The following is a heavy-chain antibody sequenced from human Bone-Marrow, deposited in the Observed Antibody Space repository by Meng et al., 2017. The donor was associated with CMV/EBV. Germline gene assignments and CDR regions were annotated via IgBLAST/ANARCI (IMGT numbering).Heavy chain of an antibody. D-gene: IGHD2-15*01. Sequence: SCASISSGSYYWSWIRQHPRKGLEWIGYIYFSGTTLYNPSLKSRVTISVDTSKNQSSLNLSSVTAADTAVYYCASFCSGGDCYPDYWGQGTLVTVSS. CDR1: CASISSGSYY. CDR3: ASFCSGGDCYPDY. J-gene: IGHJ4*02. CDR2: IYFSGTT. V-gene: IGHV4-31*02.